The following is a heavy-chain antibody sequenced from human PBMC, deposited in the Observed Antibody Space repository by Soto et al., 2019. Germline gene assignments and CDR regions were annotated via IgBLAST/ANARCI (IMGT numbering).Heavy chain of an antibody. Sequence: QVQLVESGGGVVQPGRSLRLSCAASGFTFSSYAMHWVRQAPGKGLEWVAVISYDGSNKYYADSVKGRFTISRDNSKNTLYLQMNSLRAADTAVYYCARDVYYYDSSGSHGAFDIWGQGTMVTVSS. V-gene: IGHV3-30-3*01. D-gene: IGHD3-22*01. CDR3: ARDVYYYDSSGSHGAFDI. CDR2: ISYDGSNK. J-gene: IGHJ3*02. CDR1: GFTFSSYA.